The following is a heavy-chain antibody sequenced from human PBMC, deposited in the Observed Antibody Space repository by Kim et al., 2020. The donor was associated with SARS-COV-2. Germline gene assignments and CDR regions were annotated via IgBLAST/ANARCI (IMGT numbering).Heavy chain of an antibody. CDR2: ISSSSSYT. Sequence: GGSLRLSCAASGFTFSDYYMSWIRQAPGKGLEWVSYISSSSSYTNYADSVKGRFTISRDNAKNSLYLQMNSLRAEDTAVYYCARAGIVGVYYFDYWGQGTLVTVSS. CDR3: ARAGIVGVYYFDY. J-gene: IGHJ4*02. D-gene: IGHD2-15*01. CDR1: GFTFSDYY. V-gene: IGHV3-11*06.